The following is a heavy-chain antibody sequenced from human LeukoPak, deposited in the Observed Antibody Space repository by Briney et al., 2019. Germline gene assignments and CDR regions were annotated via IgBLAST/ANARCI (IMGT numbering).Heavy chain of an antibody. CDR1: GGSFSGYY. J-gene: IGHJ6*03. D-gene: IGHD5-18*01. Sequence: SETLSLTCAVYGGSFSGYYWSWIRQPPGKGLEWIGEINHSGSTNYNPSLKTRVTISVDTSKNQFSLKLSSVTAADTAVYYCARTTEGGYTYGYFYYYYMDVWGKGTTVTISS. CDR3: ARTTEGGYTYGYFYYYYMDV. V-gene: IGHV4-34*01. CDR2: INHSGST.